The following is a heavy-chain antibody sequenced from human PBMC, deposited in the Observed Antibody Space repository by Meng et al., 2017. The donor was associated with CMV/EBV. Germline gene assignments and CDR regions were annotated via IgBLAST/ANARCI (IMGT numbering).Heavy chain of an antibody. CDR2: IYYSGST. CDR1: GGSVSSGSYY. CDR3: AREAFYDFWST. J-gene: IGHJ5*02. V-gene: IGHV4-61*01. Sequence: SETLSLTCTVSGGSVSSGSYYWSWIRQPPGKGLEWIGYIYYSGSTNYNPSLKSRVIISVDTSKNQFSLKLSSVTAADTAVYYCAREAFYDFWSTWGQGTLVTVSS. D-gene: IGHD3-3*01.